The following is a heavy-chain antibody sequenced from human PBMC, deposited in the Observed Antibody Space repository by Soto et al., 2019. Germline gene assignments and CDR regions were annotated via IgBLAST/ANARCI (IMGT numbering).Heavy chain of an antibody. Sequence: SVKVSCKAPGGTFSSYTISCVRQAPGQGLEWMGRIIPILGIANYAQKFQGRVTITADKSTSTAYMELSSLRSEDTAVYYCARGSSSSGWYFDYWGQGTLVTVSS. V-gene: IGHV1-69*02. J-gene: IGHJ4*02. D-gene: IGHD6-19*01. CDR2: IIPILGIA. CDR1: GGTFSSYT. CDR3: ARGSSSSGWYFDY.